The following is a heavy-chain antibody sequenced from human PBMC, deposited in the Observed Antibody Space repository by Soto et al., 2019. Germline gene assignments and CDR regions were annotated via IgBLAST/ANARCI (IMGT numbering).Heavy chain of an antibody. Sequence: QVQLVESGGGLVKPGGSLRLSCAASGFTFSDYYMSWIRQAPGKGLEWVSYISSSRCYTNYADPVKGRCTISTDNVKNSLYLQMNSLRAEDTAVYYCARDSLQGYYDSRGYSDYWGQGTLVTVSS. CDR3: ARDSLQGYYDSRGYSDY. CDR1: GFTFSDYY. V-gene: IGHV3-11*05. CDR2: ISSSRCYT. D-gene: IGHD3-22*01. J-gene: IGHJ4*02.